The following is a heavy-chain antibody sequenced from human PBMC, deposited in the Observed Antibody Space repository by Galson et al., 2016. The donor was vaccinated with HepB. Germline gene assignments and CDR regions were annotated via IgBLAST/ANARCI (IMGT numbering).Heavy chain of an antibody. D-gene: IGHD3-3*01. Sequence: SLRLSCAASAFTFSNYAMHWVRQAPGKGLEWVGLITDDGSNEEYGDSVKGRFNISRDNSKNMSYLQMNGLRGEDTAIYYCAKDRSSTIFGVGITTEDGMDVWGQGTTVTVS. CDR3: AKDRSSTIFGVGITTEDGMDV. J-gene: IGHJ6*02. V-gene: IGHV3-30*18. CDR2: ITDDGSNE. CDR1: AFTFSNYA.